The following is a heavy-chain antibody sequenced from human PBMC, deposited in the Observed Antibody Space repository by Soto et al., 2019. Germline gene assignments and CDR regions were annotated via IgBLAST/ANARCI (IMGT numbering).Heavy chain of an antibody. J-gene: IGHJ3*02. Sequence: GASVKVSCKASGYTFTSYDINWVRQATGQGLEWMGWMNPNSGNTGYAQKFQGRVTMTRNTSISTAYMELSRLRSDDTAVYYCARTPKTGTTHHDAFDIWGQGTMVTVSS. CDR2: MNPNSGNT. CDR3: ARTPKTGTTHHDAFDI. D-gene: IGHD1-7*01. CDR1: GYTFTSYD. V-gene: IGHV1-8*01.